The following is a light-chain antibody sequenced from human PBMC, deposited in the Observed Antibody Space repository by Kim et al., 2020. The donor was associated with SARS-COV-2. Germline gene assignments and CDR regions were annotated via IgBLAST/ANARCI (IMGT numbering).Light chain of an antibody. CDR1: KLEDKY. V-gene: IGLV3-1*01. Sequence: SYELTQPPSVSVSPGQTASITCSGEKLEDKYVCWYRQKPGESPVEVIYQDTKRPSGIPDRFSGSNSGHTATLTISGTQVMDEADYFGQAWDSNTAVCGGGTQLTVL. CDR3: QAWDSNTAV. CDR2: QDT. J-gene: IGLJ3*02.